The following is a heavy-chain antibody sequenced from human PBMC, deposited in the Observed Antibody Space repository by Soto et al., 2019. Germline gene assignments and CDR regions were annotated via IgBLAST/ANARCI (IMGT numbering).Heavy chain of an antibody. CDR3: ARDRGHIVATILMGYYGMDV. V-gene: IGHV1-69*01. CDR1: GGTFSSYA. J-gene: IGHJ6*02. Sequence: QVQLVQSGAEVKKPGSSVKVSCKASGGTFSSYAISWVRQAPGQGLEWMGGIIPIFGTANYAQKFQGRVTITADESTSTAYMELSSLRSEDTAVYYCARDRGHIVATILMGYYGMDVGGQGTTVTVSS. CDR2: IIPIFGTA. D-gene: IGHD5-12*01.